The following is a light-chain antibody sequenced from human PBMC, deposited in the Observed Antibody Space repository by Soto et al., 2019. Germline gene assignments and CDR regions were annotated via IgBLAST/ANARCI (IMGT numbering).Light chain of an antibody. CDR3: QQYNNWPYT. CDR2: GAS. V-gene: IGKV3-15*01. CDR1: QSVSTN. J-gene: IGKJ2*01. Sequence: EIVMTQSPATLSVSPGERATLSCGASQSVSTNLAWYQQKPGQAPRLLIYGASTRATGIPATFSGSGSGTEFTLTISSLQSEDFASYYCQQYNNWPYTFGQGTKLEIK.